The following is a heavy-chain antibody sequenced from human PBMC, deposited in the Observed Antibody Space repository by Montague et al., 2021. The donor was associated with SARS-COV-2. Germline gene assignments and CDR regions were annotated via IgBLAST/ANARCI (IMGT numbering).Heavy chain of an antibody. D-gene: IGHD4-17*01. J-gene: IGHJ4*02. CDR3: ASNLYQDSYGGYVGYFDY. V-gene: IGHV4-31*03. CDR2: IYYSGST. Sequence: SQTLSLTCTVSGGSISSGGYYWSWIRQHPGKGLEWIGYIYYSGSTYYNPSLKSRVTISVDTSKNQFSLKLSSVTAADTAVYYCASNLYQDSYGGYVGYFDYWGQGTLVTVSS. CDR1: GGSISSGGYY.